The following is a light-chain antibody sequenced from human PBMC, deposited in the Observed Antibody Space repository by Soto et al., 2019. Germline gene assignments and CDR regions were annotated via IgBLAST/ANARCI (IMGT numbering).Light chain of an antibody. V-gene: IGLV2-11*01. CDR2: DVS. J-gene: IGLJ2*01. Sequence: QSALTQPRSVSGSPGQSVTISCTGTSSDVGGYNYVSWYQQHPGKAPKLMIYDVSKRPSGVPDRFSGSKSGNTPSLTISGGPAEEETYYYCGSYAETYTMVFGGGTKLTVL. CDR3: GSYAETYTMV. CDR1: SSDVGGYNY.